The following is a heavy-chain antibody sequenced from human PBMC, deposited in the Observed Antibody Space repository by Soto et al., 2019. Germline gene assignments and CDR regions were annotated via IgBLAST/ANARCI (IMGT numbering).Heavy chain of an antibody. CDR3: ARGPPFR. CDR2: IYHSGST. Sequence: QLQLQESGSGLVKPSQTLSLTCAVSGGSISSGGYSWSWIRQPPGKGLEWIGYIYHSGSTYYNPSHQSRLTITTHRSNNQFSMKLSSVTAAAPAAYHWARGPPFRWGQRTLITLSS. V-gene: IGHV4-30-2*01. CDR1: GGSISSGGYS. J-gene: IGHJ4*01.